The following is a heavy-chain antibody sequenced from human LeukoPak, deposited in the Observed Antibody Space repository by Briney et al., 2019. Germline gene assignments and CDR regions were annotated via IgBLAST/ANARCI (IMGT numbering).Heavy chain of an antibody. D-gene: IGHD1-26*01. CDR1: GFTFSSYW. CDR2: INSDGSST. Sequence: GGSLRLSCAASGFTFSSYWMHWVRQAPGKGLVWVSRINSDGSSTSYADSVKGRFTISRDNAKNTLYLQMNRLRAEDTAVYYCARDRGWEPVVSWFDPWGQGTLVTVSS. V-gene: IGHV3-74*01. CDR3: ARDRGWEPVVSWFDP. J-gene: IGHJ5*02.